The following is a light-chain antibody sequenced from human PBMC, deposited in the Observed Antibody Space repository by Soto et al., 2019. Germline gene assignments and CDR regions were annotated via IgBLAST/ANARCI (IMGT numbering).Light chain of an antibody. Sequence: QSALTQPASVSGSPGQSITISCTGTSSDVGTYNLVSWYQQHPGKAPKLMIYEGSKRPSVVSNRFSGSKSGNTASLTISGLQAEDEAEYYCCSYAGSGTLVFGGGTKLTVL. V-gene: IGLV2-23*01. CDR3: CSYAGSGTLV. CDR1: SSDVGTYNL. J-gene: IGLJ2*01. CDR2: EGS.